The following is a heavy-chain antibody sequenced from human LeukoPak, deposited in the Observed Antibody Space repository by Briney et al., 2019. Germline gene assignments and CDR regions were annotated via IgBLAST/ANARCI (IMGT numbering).Heavy chain of an antibody. V-gene: IGHV1-2*02. Sequence: ASVKVSCKASGYTFTDYYIHWVRQVPGQGLDWMGWVNPSSGGTNYAQNFKGRVTMTGDMSITTAYMELNGLRSDDTAVYYCARGGRWYYDSSGLTFDYWGQGTLVTVSS. CDR3: ARGGRWYYDSSGLTFDY. CDR1: GYTFTDYY. CDR2: VNPSSGGT. D-gene: IGHD3-22*01. J-gene: IGHJ4*02.